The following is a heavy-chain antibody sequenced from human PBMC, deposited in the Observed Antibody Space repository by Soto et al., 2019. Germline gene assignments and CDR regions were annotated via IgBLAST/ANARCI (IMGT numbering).Heavy chain of an antibody. D-gene: IGHD3-22*01. V-gene: IGHV3-73*01. CDR1: GFTFSGSA. Sequence: GESLKISCAASGFTFSGSAMHWVRQASGKGLEWVGRIRSKANSYATAYAASVKGRFTISRDDSKNTAYLQMNSLKTEDTAVYYCTTAYYDSSGYRLDYGMDVWGQGTTVTVCS. CDR2: IRSKANSYAT. J-gene: IGHJ6*02. CDR3: TTAYYDSSGYRLDYGMDV.